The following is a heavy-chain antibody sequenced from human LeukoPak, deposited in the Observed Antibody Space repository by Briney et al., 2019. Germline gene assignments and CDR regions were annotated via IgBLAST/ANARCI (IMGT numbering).Heavy chain of an antibody. V-gene: IGHV3-23*01. CDR2: ISSSGGST. Sequence: PGGSLRLSCAASGFTFSSYAMSWVRQAPGKGLEWVSAISSSGGSTYYADSVKGRFTISRDNSKNTLYLQMNSLRAEDTAVYYCAKFLGFGESSDYWGQGTLVTVSS. CDR1: GFTFSSYA. D-gene: IGHD3-10*01. J-gene: IGHJ4*02. CDR3: AKFLGFGESSDY.